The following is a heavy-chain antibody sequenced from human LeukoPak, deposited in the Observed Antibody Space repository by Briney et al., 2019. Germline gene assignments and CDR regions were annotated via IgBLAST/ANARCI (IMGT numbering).Heavy chain of an antibody. Sequence: GGSLRLSCAASGFTFSSYGMHWVRQAPGKGLGWVSYIGTSSSTIYYADSVKGRFTISRDNPKNSLYLQMNSLRDEDTAVYYCARHDYGGNSGDYWGQGTLVTVSS. V-gene: IGHV3-48*02. CDR2: IGTSSSTI. D-gene: IGHD4-23*01. CDR1: GFTFSSYG. J-gene: IGHJ4*02. CDR3: ARHDYGGNSGDY.